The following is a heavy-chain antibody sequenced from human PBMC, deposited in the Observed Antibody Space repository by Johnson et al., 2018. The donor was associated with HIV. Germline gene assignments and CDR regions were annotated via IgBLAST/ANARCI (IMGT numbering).Heavy chain of an antibody. V-gene: IGHV3-9*01. CDR3: AKDDSPSGAFDI. D-gene: IGHD3-10*01. CDR2: ISWNTGSI. J-gene: IGHJ3*02. CDR1: GFTFDDYA. Sequence: VQLVESGGGLVQPGRSLRLSCAASGFTFDDYAMHWVRQTPGKGLEWVSGISWNTGSIGYVDSVKGRFTISRDNAKNSLYLQMNSLRAEDTALYYCAKDDSPSGAFDIWGQGTMVIVSS.